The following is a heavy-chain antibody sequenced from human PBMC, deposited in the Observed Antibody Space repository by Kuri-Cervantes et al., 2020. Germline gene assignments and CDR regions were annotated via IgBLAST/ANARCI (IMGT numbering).Heavy chain of an antibody. CDR2: INAGNGNT. Sequence: ASVKVSCKASGYTFTSYAMHWVRQAPGQRLEWMGWINAGNGNTKYSQKFQGRVTITRDTSASTAYMELSSLRSEDTAVYYCARDSGYYYGSGSQLYYYYGMDVWGQGTTVTVSS. CDR1: GYTFTSYA. J-gene: IGHJ6*02. CDR3: ARDSGYYYGSGSQLYYYYGMDV. D-gene: IGHD3-10*01. V-gene: IGHV1-3*01.